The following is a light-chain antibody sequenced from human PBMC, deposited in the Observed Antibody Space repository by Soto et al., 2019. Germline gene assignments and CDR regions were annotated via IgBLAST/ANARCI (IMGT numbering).Light chain of an antibody. CDR1: QSVSTNY. V-gene: IGKV3-20*01. CDR3: QHYGSSPLT. Sequence: EIVLTQSPGTLSLSPGQRATLSCRASQSVSTNYLVWYQQKPGQAPRLLIYDSSNRDTGIPDRFSGSGSGTDFALTISRLEPDDFAVYYCQHYGSSPLTFGGGTKVEIK. J-gene: IGKJ4*01. CDR2: DSS.